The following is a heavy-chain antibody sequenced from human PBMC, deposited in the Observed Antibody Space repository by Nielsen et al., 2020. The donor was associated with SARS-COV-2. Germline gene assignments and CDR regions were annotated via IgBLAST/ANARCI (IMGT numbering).Heavy chain of an antibody. D-gene: IGHD3-9*01. CDR1: GFTFSSYA. J-gene: IGHJ3*02. Sequence: GESLKISCAASGFTFSSYAMSWVRQAPGKGLEWVSAISGSGGSTYYADSVKGRFTISRDNSKNTLYLQMNSLRAEDTAVYYCAKDHHYDILTGYFAFDIWGQGTMATVSS. CDR2: ISGSGGST. CDR3: AKDHHYDILTGYFAFDI. V-gene: IGHV3-23*01.